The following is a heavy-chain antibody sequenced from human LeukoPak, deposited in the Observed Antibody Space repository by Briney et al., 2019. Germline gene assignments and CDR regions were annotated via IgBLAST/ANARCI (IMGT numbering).Heavy chain of an antibody. D-gene: IGHD6-13*01. CDR3: ARDGEQQPFDY. V-gene: IGHV3-21*01. J-gene: IGHJ4*02. CDR1: GFTFSSHA. Sequence: PGGSLRLSCTPSGFTFSSHAMSWVRQAPGKGLEWVSSISSSSSYIYYADSVKGRFTISRDNAKNSLYLQMNSLRAEDTAVYYCARDGEQQPFDYWGQGTLVTVSS. CDR2: ISSSSSYI.